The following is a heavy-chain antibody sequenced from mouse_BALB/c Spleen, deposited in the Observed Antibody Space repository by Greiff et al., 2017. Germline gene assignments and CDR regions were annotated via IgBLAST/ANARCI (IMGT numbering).Heavy chain of an antibody. CDR1: GFSLTSYG. Sequence: VQLQQSGPGLVAPSQSLSITCTVSGFSLTSYGVHWVRQPPGKGLEWLGVIWAGGSTNYNSALMSRLSISKDNSKSQVFLKMNSLQTDDTAMYYCARGSTMITKGWYFDVWGAGTTVTVSS. D-gene: IGHD2-4*01. V-gene: IGHV2-9*02. CDR3: ARGSTMITKGWYFDV. CDR2: IWAGGST. J-gene: IGHJ1*01.